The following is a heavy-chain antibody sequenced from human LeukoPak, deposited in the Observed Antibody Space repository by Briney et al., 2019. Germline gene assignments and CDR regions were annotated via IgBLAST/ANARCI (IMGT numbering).Heavy chain of an antibody. CDR3: ATSPGSYFDY. Sequence: ASVKVSCKASGYTFTSYYMHWVRQAPGQGLEWMGIINPSGGSTSYAQKFQGRVTMTRDMSTSTVYMELSSLRPEDKAVYYCATSPGSYFDYWGQGTLVTVSS. CDR2: INPSGGST. D-gene: IGHD1-26*01. V-gene: IGHV1-46*01. CDR1: GYTFTSYY. J-gene: IGHJ4*02.